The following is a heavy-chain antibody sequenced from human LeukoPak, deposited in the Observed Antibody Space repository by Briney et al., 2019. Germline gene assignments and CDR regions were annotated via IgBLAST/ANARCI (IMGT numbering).Heavy chain of an antibody. CDR2: IYYSGST. V-gene: IGHV4-39*01. CDR1: GRSISSSTYY. Sequence: SETLSLTCTVSGRSISSSTYYWGWIRQPPGKGLEWIGSIYYSGSTYYNPSLKSRVSISVDTSKNQFSLKLSSVTAADTAVYYCARQHPIYDSSGYDDYWGQGTLVTVSS. J-gene: IGHJ4*02. CDR3: ARQHPIYDSSGYDDY. D-gene: IGHD3-22*01.